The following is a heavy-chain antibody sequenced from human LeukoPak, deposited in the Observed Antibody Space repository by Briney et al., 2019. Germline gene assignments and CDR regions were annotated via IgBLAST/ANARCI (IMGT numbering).Heavy chain of an antibody. Sequence: PGRSLRLSCAASGFTFDDYAMHWVRQAPGKGLEWVSGISWNSGSIGYADSVKGRFTISRDNAKNSLYLQMNSLRAEDTALYYCAKDTEVVRGEYYYGMDVWGQGTTVTVSS. J-gene: IGHJ6*02. CDR1: GFTFDDYA. CDR2: ISWNSGSI. V-gene: IGHV3-9*01. D-gene: IGHD3-10*01. CDR3: AKDTEVVRGEYYYGMDV.